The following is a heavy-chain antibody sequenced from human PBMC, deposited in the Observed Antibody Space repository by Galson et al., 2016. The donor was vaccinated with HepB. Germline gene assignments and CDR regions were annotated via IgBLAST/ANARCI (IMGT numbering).Heavy chain of an antibody. Sequence: SLRLSCAASGFTFNKVWMSWVRQAPGKGLEWVGRIHSRTDGGTTDYAAPVKGRFIISRDDSKNTLYLQMNSLKIEDTAVYYCKTQIDPFAGDRWGQGTRVTVSS. D-gene: IGHD3-16*01. CDR3: KTQIDPFAGDR. CDR2: IHSRTDGGTT. V-gene: IGHV3-15*01. J-gene: IGHJ4*02. CDR1: GFTFNKVW.